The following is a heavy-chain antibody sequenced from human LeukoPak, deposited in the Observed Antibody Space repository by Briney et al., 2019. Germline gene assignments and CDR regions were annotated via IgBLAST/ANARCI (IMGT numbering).Heavy chain of an antibody. J-gene: IGHJ5*02. CDR3: ARDMVGLAADGNWFDP. D-gene: IGHD6-13*01. V-gene: IGHV1-18*01. CDR1: GYTFSSYG. CDR2: IATYNGKT. Sequence: ASVKVSCKASGYTFSSYGISWVRQAPGQGLVWMGWIATYNGKTKYAEKVQGRVTMTTDTSTTTAYMELRTLRSDDTAVYYCARDMVGLAADGNWFDPWGQGTLVTVSS.